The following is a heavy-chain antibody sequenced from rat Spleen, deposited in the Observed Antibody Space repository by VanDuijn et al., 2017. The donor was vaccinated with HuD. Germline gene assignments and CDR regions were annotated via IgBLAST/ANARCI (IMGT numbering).Heavy chain of an antibody. CDR3: ARQAGSSYINWFAY. CDR1: GFTFSNYG. V-gene: IGHV5-19*01. CDR2: ISPSGGST. D-gene: IGHD1-2*01. Sequence: EVQLVESGGGLVQPGRSLKLSCAASGFTFSNYGMHWIRQAPTKGLEWVASISPSGGSTYYRDSVKGRFTISRDNAKSTLYLQMDSLRSEDTATYYCARQAGSSYINWFAYWGQGTLVTVSS. J-gene: IGHJ3*01.